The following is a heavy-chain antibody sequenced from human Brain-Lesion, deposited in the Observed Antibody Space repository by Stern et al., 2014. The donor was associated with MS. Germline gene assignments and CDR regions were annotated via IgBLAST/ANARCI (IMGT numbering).Heavy chain of an antibody. CDR1: GYTLTELS. Sequence: QVQLLASGAEVKKPGASVKASCKVSGYTLTELSMHWVRQAPRNGLEWMGGFDPEDGETIYAQKFQGRVTMTEDTSTDTAYMELSSLRSEDTAVYYCATLSPGAGGNYYRHFDYWGQGTLVTVSS. J-gene: IGHJ4*02. D-gene: IGHD1-26*01. CDR3: ATLSPGAGGNYYRHFDY. CDR2: FDPEDGET. V-gene: IGHV1-24*01.